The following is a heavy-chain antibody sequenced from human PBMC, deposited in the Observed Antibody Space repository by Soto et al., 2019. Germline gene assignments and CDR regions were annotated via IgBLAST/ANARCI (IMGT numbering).Heavy chain of an antibody. D-gene: IGHD3-22*01. CDR1: GGSISSGDYY. V-gene: IGHV4-30-4*01. CDR2: IYYSGST. J-gene: IGHJ6*02. CDR3: ARAGYDSSGYYLSDYYGMDV. Sequence: TLSLTCAVSGGSISSGDYYWSWIRQPPGKGLEWIGYIYYSGSTYYNPSLKSRVTISVDTSKNQFSLKLSSVTAADTAVYYCARAGYDSSGYYLSDYYGMDVWGQGTTVTVSS.